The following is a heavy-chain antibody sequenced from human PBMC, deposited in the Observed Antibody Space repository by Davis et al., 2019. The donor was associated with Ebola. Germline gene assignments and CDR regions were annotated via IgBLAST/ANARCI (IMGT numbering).Heavy chain of an antibody. CDR2: INHSGST. CDR1: GGSFSGYY. J-gene: IGHJ4*02. D-gene: IGHD2-15*01. CDR3: HYDCSGGSCLQGFDY. V-gene: IGHV4-34*01. Sequence: SQTLSLTCAVYGGSFSGYYWSWIRQPPGKGLEWIGEINHSGSTNYNPSLKSRVTISVDMSKNQFSLKLSSVTAADTAVYYCHYDCSGGSCLQGFDYWGQGTLVTVSS.